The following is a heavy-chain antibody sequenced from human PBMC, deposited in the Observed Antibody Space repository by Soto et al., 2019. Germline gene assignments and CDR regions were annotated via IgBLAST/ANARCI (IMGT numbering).Heavy chain of an antibody. CDR3: AKGLSIAAAATFDY. CDR2: ISGSGGNT. D-gene: IGHD6-13*01. Sequence: PGGSLRLSCAASGFTFASYAMSWVRQAPGKGLEWVSGISGSGGNTYNADSVKGRFTISRDNSKNTLYLDMISLRAEDTAVYYCAKGLSIAAAATFDYWGQGTLVTVSS. CDR1: GFTFASYA. V-gene: IGHV3-23*01. J-gene: IGHJ4*02.